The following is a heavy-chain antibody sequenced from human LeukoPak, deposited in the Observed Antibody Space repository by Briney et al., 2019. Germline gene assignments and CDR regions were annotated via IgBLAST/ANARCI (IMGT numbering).Heavy chain of an antibody. CDR1: GFTVSSNY. Sequence: GGSLRLSCAASGFTVSSNYMSWVRQAPGKGLEWVSVIYNDGHGGNTYYADSVKGRFTISRDNAKNSLYLQMNSLRAEDTAVYYCARETYTNAWYPFDYWGQGTLVTVSS. D-gene: IGHD6-19*01. V-gene: IGHV3-53*01. CDR3: ARETYTNAWYPFDY. CDR2: IYNDGHGGNT. J-gene: IGHJ4*02.